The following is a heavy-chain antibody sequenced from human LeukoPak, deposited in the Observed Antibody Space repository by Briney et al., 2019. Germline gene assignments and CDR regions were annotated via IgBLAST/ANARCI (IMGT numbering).Heavy chain of an antibody. V-gene: IGHV3-7*01. CDR2: IKQDGSEK. CDR1: GFTFSSYW. J-gene: IGHJ3*02. CDR3: ARTRLRYFDWLLYDAFDI. Sequence: GGSLRLSCGASGFTFSSYWMSWVRQAPGKGLEWVANIKQDGSEKYYVDSVKGRSTISRDNAKNSLYLQMNSLRAEDTAVYYCARTRLRYFDWLLYDAFDIWGQGTMVTVSS. D-gene: IGHD3-9*01.